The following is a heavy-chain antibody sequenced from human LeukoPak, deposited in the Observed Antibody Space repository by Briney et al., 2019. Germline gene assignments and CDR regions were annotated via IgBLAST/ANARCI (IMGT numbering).Heavy chain of an antibody. Sequence: GGSLRLSCAASGFTFSSYAMSWVRQAPGKGLEWVSAISGSGGSTYYADSVKGRFTISRDSSKNMLYLQMNSLRAEDTAVYYCAKDMSYSGSYSVYWGQGTLVTVSS. CDR1: GFTFSSYA. CDR2: ISGSGGST. D-gene: IGHD1-26*01. CDR3: AKDMSYSGSYSVY. V-gene: IGHV3-23*01. J-gene: IGHJ4*02.